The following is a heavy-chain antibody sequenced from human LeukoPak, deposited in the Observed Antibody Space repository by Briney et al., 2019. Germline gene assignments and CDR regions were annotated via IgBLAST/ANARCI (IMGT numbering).Heavy chain of an antibody. D-gene: IGHD1-14*01. CDR3: AKVLGRDAFDI. CDR1: GFTFSSYA. J-gene: IGHJ3*02. V-gene: IGHV3-9*01. CDR2: ISWNSGSI. Sequence: GGSLRLSCAASGFTFSSYAMSWVRQAPGKGLEWVSGISWNSGSIGYADSVKGRFTISRDNAKNSLYLQMNSLRAEDTALYYCAKVLGRDAFDIWGQGTMVTVSS.